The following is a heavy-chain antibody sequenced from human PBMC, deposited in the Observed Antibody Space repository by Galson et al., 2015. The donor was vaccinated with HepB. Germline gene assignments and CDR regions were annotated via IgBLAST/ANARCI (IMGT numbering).Heavy chain of an antibody. CDR1: GDSITSYY. J-gene: IGHJ4*02. V-gene: IGHV4-4*07. CDR2: VHNDGSA. D-gene: IGHD1/OR15-1a*01. Sequence: LSLTCTVSGDSITSYYWSWIRQPAGKGLEWIGRVHNDGSANYNPSLKSRIAMSVDTSKKQVSLQLRSVTAADTAVYYCAGNKYFDLWGQGTLVTVSS. CDR3: AGNKYFDL.